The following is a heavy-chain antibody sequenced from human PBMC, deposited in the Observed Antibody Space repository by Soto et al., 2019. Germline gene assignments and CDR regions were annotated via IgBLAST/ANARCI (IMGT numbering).Heavy chain of an antibody. CDR1: GGSTTYYY. Sequence: QVQLQESGPGLVKPSETLSLTCTVSGGSTTYYYWSWFRQAPGKGLEWLGYIYYTGSTNYNPSLKCRLTMSVDSSESQCAVNLTSVTAEDTAVYSCAKGWGPGGIVVDYWGQGALVIVSS. CDR3: AKGWGPGGIVVDY. CDR2: IYYTGST. D-gene: IGHD3-22*01. J-gene: IGHJ4*02. V-gene: IGHV4-59*01.